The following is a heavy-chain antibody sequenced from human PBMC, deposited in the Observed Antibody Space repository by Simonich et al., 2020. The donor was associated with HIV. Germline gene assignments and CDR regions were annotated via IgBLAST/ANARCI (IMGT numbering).Heavy chain of an antibody. D-gene: IGHD4-4*01. CDR3: ARLGVTPYYYYAMDV. J-gene: IGHJ6*02. V-gene: IGHV1-3*01. Sequence: QVQLVQSGAEMKKPGASVKVSCKTSGYTFTNYAMHWVRQAPGQRLEWMGWINADNGNTKYSQKFHGRVTITRDTSASTAYMELSSLRSEDTAVYYCARLGVTPYYYYAMDVWGQGTTVTVSS. CDR1: GYTFTNYA. CDR2: INADNGNT.